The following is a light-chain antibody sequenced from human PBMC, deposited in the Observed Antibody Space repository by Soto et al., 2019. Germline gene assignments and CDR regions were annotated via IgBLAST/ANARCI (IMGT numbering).Light chain of an antibody. J-gene: IGKJ1*01. CDR3: QQYSSFSRT. CDR1: QTISSW. CDR2: DAS. V-gene: IGKV1-5*01. Sequence: DIQMTRSPSTLSASVVDRFSITCRASQTISSWLAWYQQKPGKAPELLIYDASTLESGVPSRFSGSGYGTEFSLTISSLQPDDFATFYCQQYSSFSRTFGQGTKVDIK.